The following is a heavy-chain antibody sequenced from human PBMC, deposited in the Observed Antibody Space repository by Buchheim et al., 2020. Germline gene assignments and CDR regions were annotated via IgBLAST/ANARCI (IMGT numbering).Heavy chain of an antibody. V-gene: IGHV3-30-3*01. J-gene: IGHJ1*01. Sequence: QVQLVESGGGVVQPGRSLRLSCAASGFTFSSYAMHWVRQAPGKGLEWVAVISYDGSNKYYADSVKGRFTISRDNSKNTLYLQMNSLRAEDTAVYYCARDGRAYSYGCVQHWGQGT. D-gene: IGHD5-18*01. CDR1: GFTFSSYA. CDR2: ISYDGSNK. CDR3: ARDGRAYSYGCVQH.